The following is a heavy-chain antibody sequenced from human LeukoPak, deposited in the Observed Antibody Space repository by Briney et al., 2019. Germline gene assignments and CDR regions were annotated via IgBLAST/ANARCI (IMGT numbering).Heavy chain of an antibody. CDR2: MNPNSGNT. D-gene: IGHD3-10*01. V-gene: IGHV1-8*01. Sequence: ASVKVSCKASGYTFTSYDINWVRQATGQGLEWMGWMNPNSGNTGYAQKFQGRVTMTRNTSISTAYMELSSLRSEDTAVYYCARDWSYSPYYYGMDVWGQGTTVTVSS. CDR1: GYTFTSYD. J-gene: IGHJ6*02. CDR3: ARDWSYSPYYYGMDV.